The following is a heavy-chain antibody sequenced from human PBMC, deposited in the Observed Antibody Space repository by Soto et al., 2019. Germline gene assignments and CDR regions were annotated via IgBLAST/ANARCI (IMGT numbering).Heavy chain of an antibody. CDR3: ASSPFDCSVGSGYDYYFAY. D-gene: IGHD2-15*01. CDR2: IIPIFGTA. Sequence: QVQLVQSGAEVKKPGSSVKVSCKASGGTFSSYAISWVRQAPGQGLEWMGGIIPIFGTANYAQKFQGRVTITADEYTSTAYMELSSLRSADTAVYYVASSPFDCSVGSGYDYYFAYLGQRTLLTVSS. J-gene: IGHJ4*02. CDR1: GGTFSSYA. V-gene: IGHV1-69*01.